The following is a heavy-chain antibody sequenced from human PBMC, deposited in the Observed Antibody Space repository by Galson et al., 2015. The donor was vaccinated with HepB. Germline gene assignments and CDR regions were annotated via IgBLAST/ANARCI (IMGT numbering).Heavy chain of an antibody. J-gene: IGHJ6*02. D-gene: IGHD4-17*01. CDR3: ARGEDYGDYAPPEDYYYGMDV. V-gene: IGHV1-69*13. Sequence: SVKVSCKASGGTFSSYAISWVRQAPGQGLEWMGGIIPIFGTANYAQKFQGRVTITADESTSTAYMELSSLRSEDTAVYYCARGEDYGDYAPPEDYYYGMDVWGQGTTVTVSS. CDR1: GGTFSSYA. CDR2: IIPIFGTA.